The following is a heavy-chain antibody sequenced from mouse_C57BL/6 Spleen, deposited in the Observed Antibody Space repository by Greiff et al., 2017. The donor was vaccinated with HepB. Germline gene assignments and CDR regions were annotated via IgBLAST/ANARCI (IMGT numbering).Heavy chain of an antibody. D-gene: IGHD1-1*01. CDR2: IYPGDGDT. J-gene: IGHJ1*03. CDR3: AREGAYYYGNWYFDV. Sequence: QVQLQQSGAELVKPGASVKISCKASGYAFSSYWMNWVKQRPGKGLEWIGQIYPGDGDTNYNGKFKGKATLTADKSSSTAYMQLSSLTSEDSAVYFCAREGAYYYGNWYFDVWGTGTTVTVSS. V-gene: IGHV1-80*01. CDR1: GYAFSSYW.